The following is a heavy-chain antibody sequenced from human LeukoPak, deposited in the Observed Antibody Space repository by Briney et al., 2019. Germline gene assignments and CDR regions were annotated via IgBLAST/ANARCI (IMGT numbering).Heavy chain of an antibody. CDR1: GYTFTGYY. CDR3: ANIPPAYYYDRSGYYDY. J-gene: IGHJ4*02. Sequence: ASVKVSCKASGYTFTGYYMHWVRQAPGQGLEWMGWINPNSGGTNYAQKFQGRVTMTRDTSITTAYMELSRLRSDDTAVYYCANIPPAYYYDRSGYYDYWGQGTLVTVSS. CDR2: INPNSGGT. D-gene: IGHD3-22*01. V-gene: IGHV1-2*02.